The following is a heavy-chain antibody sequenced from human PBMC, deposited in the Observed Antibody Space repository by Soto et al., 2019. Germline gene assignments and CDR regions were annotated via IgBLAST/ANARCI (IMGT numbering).Heavy chain of an antibody. CDR3: ATPGLGTCRYVFHD. V-gene: IGHV3-23*01. CDR1: GFTSSSCA. D-gene: IGHD1-1*01. CDR2: ISASGGST. Sequence: EVQLLDSGGGLVQPGGSLRLSCVASGFTSSSCAMRWVRQAPGNGLEWVAGISASGGSTYYADSVKGRFTISRDNSKNTLYLQTHPLRAEDAAVDSCATPGLGTCRYVFHDWGQGTLVTVSS. J-gene: IGHJ4*02.